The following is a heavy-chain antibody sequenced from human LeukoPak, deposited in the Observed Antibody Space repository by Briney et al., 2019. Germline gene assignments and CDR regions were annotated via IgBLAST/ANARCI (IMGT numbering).Heavy chain of an antibody. CDR3: ARGGYSGYAGSDFDY. CDR1: GFTFTSSA. J-gene: IGHJ4*02. CDR2: IVVGSGNT. Sequence: GTSVKVSCKASGFTFTSSAMQWVRQARGQRLEWIGWIVVGSGNTNYAQKFQERVTITRDMSTSTAYMELSSLRSEDTAVYYCARGGYSGYAGSDFDYWGQGTLVTVSS. V-gene: IGHV1-58*02. D-gene: IGHD5-12*01.